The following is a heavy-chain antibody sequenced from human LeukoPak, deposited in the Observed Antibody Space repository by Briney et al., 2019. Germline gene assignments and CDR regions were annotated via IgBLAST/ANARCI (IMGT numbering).Heavy chain of an antibody. CDR1: RGSINNYY. J-gene: IGHJ2*01. D-gene: IGHD2-21*02. Sequence: SETLSLTCTVSRGSINNYYWSWIRQPAGKGLEWIGRIYSSGSTNYNPSLKSRVTMSVDTSMNQFSLKLSSVTAADTAVYYCARGKEYCGGDCSYWYFDLWGRGTAVTVSS. V-gene: IGHV4-4*07. CDR3: ARGKEYCGGDCSYWYFDL. CDR2: IYSSGST.